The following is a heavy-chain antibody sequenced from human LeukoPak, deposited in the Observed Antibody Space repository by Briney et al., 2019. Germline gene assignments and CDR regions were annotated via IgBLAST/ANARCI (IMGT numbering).Heavy chain of an antibody. CDR1: GFTFSSYR. CDR2: IKQDGSEK. D-gene: IGHD1-1*01. J-gene: IGHJ4*02. CDR3: ARDRHWMEGDY. V-gene: IGHV3-7*01. Sequence: GESLRLSCAASGFTFSSYRMSWVRQAPGKGLEWVANIKQDGSEKYYVDSVKGRFTISRDNAKNSLYLQMNSLRAEDTAVYYCARDRHWMEGDYWGQGTLVTVSS.